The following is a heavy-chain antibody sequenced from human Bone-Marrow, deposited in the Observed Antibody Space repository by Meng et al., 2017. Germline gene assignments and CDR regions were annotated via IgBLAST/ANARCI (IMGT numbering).Heavy chain of an antibody. CDR2: FYRGGDI. D-gene: IGHD1-7*01. J-gene: IGHJ6*02. Sequence: GESLKISCAASGFTVSSTYMSWVRQAPGKGLEWVSVFYRGGDISYADYVRGRFTISRDNSQTTLYLQMNSLRPADTAAYYCARVNVFMRELGLPESAGGMDVWGQGTTVTVSS. V-gene: IGHV3-53*05. CDR1: GFTVSSTY. CDR3: ARVNVFMRELGLPESAGGMDV.